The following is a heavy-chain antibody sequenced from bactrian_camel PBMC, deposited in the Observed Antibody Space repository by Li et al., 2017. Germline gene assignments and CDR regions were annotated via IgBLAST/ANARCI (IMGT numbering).Heavy chain of an antibody. V-gene: IGHV3S53*01. CDR1: GSIINYA. J-gene: IGHJ4*01. D-gene: IGHD3*01. CDR2: IDRYDGP. CDR3: TKDRSYGTRNWVQST. Sequence: HVQLVESGGASVQAGGSLRLSCAASGSIINYAMGWFRQAPGKEREGVALIDRYDGPTYTDAVKGRFTISQDKGKNTLYLQMNSLKPEDTAMYYCTKDRSYGTRNWVQSTRGQGTQVTVS.